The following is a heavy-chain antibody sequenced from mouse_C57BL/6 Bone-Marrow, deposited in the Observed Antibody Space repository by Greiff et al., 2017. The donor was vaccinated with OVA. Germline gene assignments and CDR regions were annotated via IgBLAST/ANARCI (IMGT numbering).Heavy chain of an antibody. V-gene: IGHV1-19*01. J-gene: IGHJ3*01. CDR3: ARGDYSNSPFAY. CDR2: INPYNGGT. CDR1: GYTFTDYY. D-gene: IGHD2-5*01. Sequence: VQLKESGPVLVKPGASVKMSCKASGYTFTDYYMNWVKQSHGKSLEWIGVINPYNGGTSYNQKFKGKATLTVDKSSSTAYMELNSLTSEDSAVYYGARGDYSNSPFAYWGQGTLVTVSA.